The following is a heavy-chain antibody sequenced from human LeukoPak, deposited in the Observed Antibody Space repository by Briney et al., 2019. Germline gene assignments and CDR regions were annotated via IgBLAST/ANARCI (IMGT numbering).Heavy chain of an antibody. V-gene: IGHV4-39*07. CDR1: GGSISSSSYY. Sequence: SETLSLTCTVSGGSISSSSYYWGWIRQPPGKGLEWIGSIYYSGSTYYNPSLKSRVTISVDTSKNQFSLKLSSVTAAGTAVYYCARDHGAYDFWSGPNYYYYMDVWGKGTTVTVSS. D-gene: IGHD3-3*01. J-gene: IGHJ6*03. CDR3: ARDHGAYDFWSGPNYYYYMDV. CDR2: IYYSGST.